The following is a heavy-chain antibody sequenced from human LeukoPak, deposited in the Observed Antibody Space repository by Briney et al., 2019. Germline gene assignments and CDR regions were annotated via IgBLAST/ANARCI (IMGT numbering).Heavy chain of an antibody. Sequence: PGGSLRLSCAASGFTFSSYGMHWVRQAPGKGLEWVAFIRYDGSNKYYADSVKGRFTISRDNAKNSLYLQMNSLRAEDTAVYYCARGGQLLWFGESEDYWGQGTLVTVSS. D-gene: IGHD3-10*01. CDR2: IRYDGSNK. CDR1: GFTFSSYG. CDR3: ARGGQLLWFGESEDY. J-gene: IGHJ4*02. V-gene: IGHV3-30*02.